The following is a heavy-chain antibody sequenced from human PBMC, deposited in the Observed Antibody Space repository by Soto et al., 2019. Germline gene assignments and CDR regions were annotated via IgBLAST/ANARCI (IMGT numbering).Heavy chain of an antibody. CDR1: GFTFSSYA. CDR3: AKDLGRGSYSDRYYYSGMKV. V-gene: IGHV3-23*01. J-gene: IGHJ6*02. CDR2: ISGSGGRT. Sequence: GGSLRLSCAASGFTFSSYAMSWVRQAPGKGLEWVSGISGSGGRTHYADSVKGRFTISRDNSKNTLHLQMNSLRAEDTAVYYWAKDLGRGSYSDRYYYSGMKVGGQGPRVTVSS. D-gene: IGHD1-26*01.